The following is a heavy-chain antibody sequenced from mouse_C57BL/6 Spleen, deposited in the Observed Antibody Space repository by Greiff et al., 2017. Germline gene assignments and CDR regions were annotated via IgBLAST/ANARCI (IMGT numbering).Heavy chain of an antibody. CDR3: ARVPATTTVLDY. CDR2: IHPNSGST. J-gene: IGHJ2*01. V-gene: IGHV1-64*01. Sequence: QVQLQQSGAELVKPGASVKLSCKASGYTFTSYWMHWVKQRPGQGLEWIGMIHPNSGSTNYNEKFKSKATLTVDKSSSTAYMQLSSLTSEDSAVYYCARVPATTTVLDYWGQGTTLTVPS. CDR1: GYTFTSYW. D-gene: IGHD1-1*01.